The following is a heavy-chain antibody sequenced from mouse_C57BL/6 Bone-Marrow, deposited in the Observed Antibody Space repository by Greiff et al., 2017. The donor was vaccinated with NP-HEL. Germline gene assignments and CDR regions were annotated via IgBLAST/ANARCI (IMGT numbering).Heavy chain of an antibody. D-gene: IGHD4-1*01. J-gene: IGHJ3*01. CDR2: IDPSDSYT. CDR1: GYTFTSYW. CDR3: AREGNWDEAWFAY. V-gene: IGHV1-69*01. Sequence: QVQLQQPGAELVMPGASVKLSCKASGYTFTSYWMHWVKQRPGQGLEWIGEIDPSDSYTNYNQKFKGKSTLTVDKSSSTAYMQLNSLTSEDSAVYHCAREGNWDEAWFAYWGQGTLVTVSA.